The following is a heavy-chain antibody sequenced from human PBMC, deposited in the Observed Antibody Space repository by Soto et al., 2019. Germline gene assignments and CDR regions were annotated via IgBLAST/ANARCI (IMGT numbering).Heavy chain of an antibody. CDR1: GGALNSGNYY. CDR2: IYVTGAV. CDR3: ARLRIATNNYKWFDP. D-gene: IGHD2-21*01. J-gene: IGHJ5*02. Sequence: SETLSLTCSVSGGALNSGNYYWSSIRQVPGKGLEWIGHIYVTGAVDYNPSLRDRITISQDTSERQFSLNLRLVTAADTAVYYCARLRIATNNYKWFDPWGQGPMVTVYS. V-gene: IGHV4-30-4*08.